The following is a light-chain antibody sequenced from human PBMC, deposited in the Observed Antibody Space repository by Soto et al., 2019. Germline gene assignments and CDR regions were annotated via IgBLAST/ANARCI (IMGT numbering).Light chain of an antibody. CDR3: QHYSYFTT. J-gene: IGKJ1*01. CDR2: KAS. V-gene: IGKV1-5*03. CDR1: QSISSW. Sequence: DIQMTQSPSTLSASVGDRVTITCRASQSISSWLTWYQQKAGQAPKLLIYKASIVESGVPSRFSGSGSGKEFNLHDKRLQADDSATYSCQHYSYFTTYRQGTRVEVK.